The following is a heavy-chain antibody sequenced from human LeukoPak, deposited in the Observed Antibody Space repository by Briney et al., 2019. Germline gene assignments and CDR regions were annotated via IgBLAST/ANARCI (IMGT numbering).Heavy chain of an antibody. CDR3: ARERGGVATIGWVGPYY. Sequence: TGGSLRLPCAACGFTLSSYAMHWVRQAPGKGLEGVAVISYDGSNKYCADSVKGRFTISRDNSKTTLYLQMSSLRAEDTAVYYCARERGGVATIGWVGPYYWGQGTLVTVSS. J-gene: IGHJ4*02. CDR1: GFTLSSYA. V-gene: IGHV3-30*04. CDR2: ISYDGSNK. D-gene: IGHD5-12*01.